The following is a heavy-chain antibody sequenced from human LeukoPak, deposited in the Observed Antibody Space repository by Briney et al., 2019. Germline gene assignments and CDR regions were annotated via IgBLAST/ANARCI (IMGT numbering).Heavy chain of an antibody. Sequence: GGSLRLSCTASGFTFSNFWMGWVRQAPGKGLEWVANIKQDETEKFYLGSVKGRFTISRDNAKNSLYLQMNSLRADDTALYYCAKAMSTVMGGTDYWGQGTLVTVSS. CDR2: IKQDETEK. CDR1: GFTFSNFW. J-gene: IGHJ4*02. CDR3: AKAMSTVMGGTDY. V-gene: IGHV3-7*03. D-gene: IGHD4-17*01.